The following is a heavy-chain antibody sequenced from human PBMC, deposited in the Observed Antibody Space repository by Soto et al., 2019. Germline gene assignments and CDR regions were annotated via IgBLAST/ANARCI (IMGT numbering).Heavy chain of an antibody. J-gene: IGHJ5*02. D-gene: IGHD4-17*01. CDR1: GDSVSKYY. Sequence: SATLSLTCTVSGDSVSKYYWNWIRQPAGKGLEWIGSIHSTRSPNYNPSLKSRVTMSVDTSKNRFSLNLTLTSVTAADTAVYYCARSPAYGDYANLDTWGQGTLVTVSS. V-gene: IGHV4-4*07. CDR3: ARSPAYGDYANLDT. CDR2: IHSTRSP.